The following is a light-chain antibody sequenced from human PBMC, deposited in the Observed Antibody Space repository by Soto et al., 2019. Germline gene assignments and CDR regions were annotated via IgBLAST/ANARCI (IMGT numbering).Light chain of an antibody. CDR2: GAS. CDR3: QRYDSFRT. V-gene: IGKV3-20*01. Sequence: ELVMTQSPCTLSLSPGERATLSCRASQSVRSNFLAWYQQKPGQAPRLLIYGASNRATGIPDRFSGSGSGTDFTLTITRLEPEDFAMYYCQRYDSFRTFGQGTKVDVK. CDR1: QSVRSNF. J-gene: IGKJ1*01.